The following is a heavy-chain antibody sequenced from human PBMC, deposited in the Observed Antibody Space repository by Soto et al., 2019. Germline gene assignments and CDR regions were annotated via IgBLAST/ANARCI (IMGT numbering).Heavy chain of an antibody. D-gene: IGHD6-19*01. CDR2: ISAYNGNT. J-gene: IGHJ4*02. CDR3: ARDGEWLAQNYFDY. Sequence: ASVKVSCKVSGYTLTELSMHWVRQAPGQGLEWMGWISAYNGNTNYAQKLQGRVTMTTDTSTSTAYMELRSLRSDDTAVYYCARDGEWLAQNYFDYWGQGTLVTVSS. V-gene: IGHV1-18*01. CDR1: GYTLTELS.